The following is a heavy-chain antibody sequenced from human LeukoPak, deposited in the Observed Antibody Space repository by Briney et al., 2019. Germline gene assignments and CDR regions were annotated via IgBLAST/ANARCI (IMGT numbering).Heavy chain of an antibody. J-gene: IGHJ4*02. Sequence: PGGSLRLSCAASGFTFSSYAMSWVRQAPGKGLEWVSAISGSGGSTYYADSVKGRFTISRDNSKNTLYLQMNSLRAEDTAVYYCAKDSLPGYSCSWNYFDYWGQGTLVTVSS. CDR1: GFTFSSYA. CDR3: AKDSLPGYSCSWNYFDY. CDR2: ISGSGGST. V-gene: IGHV3-23*01. D-gene: IGHD6-13*01.